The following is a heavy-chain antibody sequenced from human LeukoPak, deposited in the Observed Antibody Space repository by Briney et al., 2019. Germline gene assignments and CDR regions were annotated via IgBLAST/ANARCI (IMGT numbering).Heavy chain of an antibody. Sequence: TGGSLRLSCAASGFTFSSHWMSWVPQAPGKGLEWVANIKEDGGEKYYVDPVKGRFTISRDNAKKSLDLQVNNLRAEDTAVYYCARDSSAALDMWGQGTMVTVSS. CDR2: IKEDGGEK. CDR1: GFTFSSHW. V-gene: IGHV3-7*05. J-gene: IGHJ3*02. CDR3: ARDSSAALDM. D-gene: IGHD3-22*01.